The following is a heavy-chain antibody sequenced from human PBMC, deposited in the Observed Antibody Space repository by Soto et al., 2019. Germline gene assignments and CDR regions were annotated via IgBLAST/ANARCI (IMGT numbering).Heavy chain of an antibody. D-gene: IGHD7-27*01. CDR3: ARGRYCLTGRCFPNWFDS. J-gene: IGHJ5*01. CDR2: IYKSATT. V-gene: IGHV4-30-4*01. CDR1: GDSISNLDYF. Sequence: SETLSLTCSVSGDSISNLDYFWAWIRQPPGQALEYIGYIYKSATTYYNPSFESRVAISVDTSKSQFSLNVTSVTASDTAVYFCARGRYCLTGRCFPNWFDSWGQGALVTVSS.